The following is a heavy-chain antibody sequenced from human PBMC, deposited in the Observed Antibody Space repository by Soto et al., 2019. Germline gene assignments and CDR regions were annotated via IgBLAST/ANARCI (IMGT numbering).Heavy chain of an antibody. V-gene: IGHV3-7*01. CDR1: GFTFSSYW. J-gene: IGHJ6*02. Sequence: GSLRLSCAASGFTFSSYWMSWVRQAPGKGLEWVANIKQDGSEKYYVDSVKGRFTISRDNAKNSLYLQMNRLRAEDTAVYYCARDNWNYGYYYAMDVWGQGTTVTVSS. CDR3: ARDNWNYGYYYAMDV. D-gene: IGHD1-7*01. CDR2: IKQDGSEK.